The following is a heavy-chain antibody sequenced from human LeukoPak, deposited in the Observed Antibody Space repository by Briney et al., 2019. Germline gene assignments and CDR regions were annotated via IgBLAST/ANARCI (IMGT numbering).Heavy chain of an antibody. CDR3: ARDPYSGSYGDSYYYYMDV. CDR2: ISYDGSNK. V-gene: IGHV3-30*04. J-gene: IGHJ6*03. D-gene: IGHD1-26*01. Sequence: GGSLRLSCAASGFTFSSYAMHWVRQAPGKGLEWVAVISYDGSNKYYADSVKGRFTISRDNAKNSLYLQMNSLRAEDTAVYYCARDPYSGSYGDSYYYYMDVWGKGTTVTTSS. CDR1: GFTFSSYA.